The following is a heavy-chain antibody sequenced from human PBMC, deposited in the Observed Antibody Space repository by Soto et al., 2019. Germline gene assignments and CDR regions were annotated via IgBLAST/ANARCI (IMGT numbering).Heavy chain of an antibody. CDR1: GGSISSYY. J-gene: IGHJ4*02. CDR2: IYYSGST. V-gene: IGHV4-59*01. D-gene: IGHD3-22*01. Sequence: PSETLSLTCTVSGGSISSYYWSWIRQPPGKGLEWIGYIYYSGSTNYNPSLKSRVTISVDTSKNQFSLKLSSVTAADTAVYYCARAPDYYDSSGYPYVVYSVPGTLVTVSS. CDR3: ARAPDYYDSSGYPYVVY.